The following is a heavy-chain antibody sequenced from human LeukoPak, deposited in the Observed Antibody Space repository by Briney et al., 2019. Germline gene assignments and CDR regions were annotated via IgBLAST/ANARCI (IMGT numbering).Heavy chain of an antibody. V-gene: IGHV3-74*03. Sequence: LGGTLRLSCAASGFTFSSFNMHWVRQAPGKGLVWVSRLKSDGSTAMYADSVQGRFTISRDSARNTVHLLMSSLTVEDTGVYYCARGIYGDPVAFDSWGQGALVTVSS. D-gene: IGHD4-17*01. J-gene: IGHJ4*02. CDR1: GFTFSSFN. CDR2: LKSDGSTA. CDR3: ARGIYGDPVAFDS.